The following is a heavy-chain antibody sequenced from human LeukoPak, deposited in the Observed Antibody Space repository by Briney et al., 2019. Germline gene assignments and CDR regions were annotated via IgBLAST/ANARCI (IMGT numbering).Heavy chain of an antibody. Sequence: GASVKVSCKASGYTFTSYGISWVRQAPGQGLEWMGWISAYNGNTNYAQKLQGRVTMTTDTSTSTAYMELRSLRSDDTAVYYCARDRTYYYDSSGYYQLIYWGQGTLVTVSS. CDR3: ARDRTYYYDSSGYYQLIY. D-gene: IGHD3-22*01. J-gene: IGHJ4*02. CDR1: GYTFTSYG. CDR2: ISAYNGNT. V-gene: IGHV1-18*01.